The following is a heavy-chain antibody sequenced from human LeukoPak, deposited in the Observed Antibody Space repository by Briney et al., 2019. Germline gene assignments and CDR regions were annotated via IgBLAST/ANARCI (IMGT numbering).Heavy chain of an antibody. D-gene: IGHD4-17*01. CDR1: GFTFSNYN. CDR3: ARDQEGYGDYVNY. CDR2: ISRSSSTI. V-gene: IGHV3-48*04. Sequence: GGSLRLSCAASGFTFSNYNMNWVRQAPGKGLEWVSYISRSSSTIYYADSVKGRFTISRDNAKNSLYLQMNSLRAEDTAVYYCARDQEGYGDYVNYWGQGTLVSVSS. J-gene: IGHJ4*02.